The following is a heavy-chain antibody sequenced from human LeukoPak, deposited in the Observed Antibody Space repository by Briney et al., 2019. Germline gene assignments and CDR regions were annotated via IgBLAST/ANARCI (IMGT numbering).Heavy chain of an antibody. CDR3: ARVPGYSGYFYGMDV. D-gene: IGHD5-12*01. Sequence: GGSLRLSCAASRVTFSGNWMHWVRQAPGKGLVWVSHLDSDASITYYADSVKGRFTIYSDNAKNTLYLEMNSLTAEDTAVYYCARVPGYSGYFYGMDVWGQGTTVTVSS. J-gene: IGHJ6*02. CDR1: RVTFSGNW. CDR2: LDSDASIT. V-gene: IGHV3-74*01.